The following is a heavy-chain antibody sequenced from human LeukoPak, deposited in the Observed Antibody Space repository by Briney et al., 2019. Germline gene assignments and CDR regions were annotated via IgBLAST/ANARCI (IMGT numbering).Heavy chain of an antibody. D-gene: IGHD3-22*01. V-gene: IGHV3-23*01. CDR1: GFTFSSYA. CDR3: AKDYDSSGYYTT. CDR2: ISGSGGST. J-gene: IGHJ5*02. Sequence: PGGSLRLSCAASGFTFSSYAMSWVRQAPGKGLEWVSGISGSGGSTYYADSVKGRFTISRDNSKNTLYLQMNSLRAEDTAVYYCAKDYDSSGYYTTWGQGTLVTVSS.